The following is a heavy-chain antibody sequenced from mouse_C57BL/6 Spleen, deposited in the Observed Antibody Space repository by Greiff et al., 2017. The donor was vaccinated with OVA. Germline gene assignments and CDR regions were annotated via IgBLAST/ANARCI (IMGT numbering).Heavy chain of an antibody. Sequence: VQLQQPGAELVKPGASVKMSCKASGYTFTSYWITWVKQRPGQGLEWIGDIYPGSGSTNYNEKFKSKATLTVDTSSSTAYMQLSSLTSEDSAVYYGAREGFITTVGAKDYWGQGTTRTVSS. CDR2: IYPGSGST. CDR3: AREGFITTVGAKDY. CDR1: GYTFTSYW. V-gene: IGHV1-55*01. J-gene: IGHJ2*01. D-gene: IGHD1-1*01.